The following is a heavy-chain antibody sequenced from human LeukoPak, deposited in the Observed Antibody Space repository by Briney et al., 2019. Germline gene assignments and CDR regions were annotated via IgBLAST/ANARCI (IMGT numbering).Heavy chain of an antibody. V-gene: IGHV3-30*14. D-gene: IGHD6-6*01. CDR3: ARDGSGSARAAQ. CDR1: GFTFSSYA. J-gene: IGHJ4*02. Sequence: PGGSLRLSCAASGFTFSSYAMHWVRQAPGKGLEWVAVISYDGSNKYYADSVKGRFTISRDNSKNTLYLQMNSLRAEDTAVYYCARDGSGSARAAQWGQGTLVTVSS. CDR2: ISYDGSNK.